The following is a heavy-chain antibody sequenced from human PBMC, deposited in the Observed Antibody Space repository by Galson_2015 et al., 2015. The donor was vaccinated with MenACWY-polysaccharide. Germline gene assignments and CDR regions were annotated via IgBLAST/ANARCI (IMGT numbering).Heavy chain of an antibody. D-gene: IGHD3-16*01. Sequence: TLSLTWTVSGDSITSGGYFWSWIRQNRGEGLERIASISYDGGTFYNPSLKRRVTISVDTPKNHFSLKLNSVTAADTAVYYCARGGRAVSNRNWFDPWGQGTLVTVSS. CDR3: ARGGRAVSNRNWFDP. CDR2: ISYDGGT. V-gene: IGHV4-31*02. CDR1: GDSITSGGYF. J-gene: IGHJ5*02.